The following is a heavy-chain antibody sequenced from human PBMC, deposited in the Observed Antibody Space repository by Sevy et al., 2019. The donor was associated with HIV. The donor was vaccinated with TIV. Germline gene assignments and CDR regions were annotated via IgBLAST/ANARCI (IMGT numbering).Heavy chain of an antibody. V-gene: IGHV4-34*01. CDR1: DGSFSGYY. J-gene: IGHJ5*02. CDR3: ARSPPVVVVPGAPNWFDP. CDR2: INESGIT. D-gene: IGHD2-2*01. Sequence: SETLSLTCAVHDGSFSGYYWNWIRQLPGKGLEWIGEINESGITYYNPSLKSRVTISVDTSKKQFSLRLNSVTAVDSAVYFCARSPPVVVVPGAPNWFDPWGQRTLVTVSS.